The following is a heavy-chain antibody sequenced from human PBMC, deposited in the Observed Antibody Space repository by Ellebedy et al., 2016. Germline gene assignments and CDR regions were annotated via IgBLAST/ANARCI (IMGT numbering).Heavy chain of an antibody. CDR1: GFTFSSNA. J-gene: IGHJ4*02. CDR2: ISDNGGST. CDR3: AKRGSGKFFDY. D-gene: IGHD3-10*01. Sequence: GESLKISXTASGFTFSSNAMSWVRQAAGKGLEWVSGISDNGGSTPYADSVKGRFTISRDNSKNTLYLQMNSLRAEDTAVYFCAKRGSGKFFDYWGQGILVTVSS. V-gene: IGHV3-23*01.